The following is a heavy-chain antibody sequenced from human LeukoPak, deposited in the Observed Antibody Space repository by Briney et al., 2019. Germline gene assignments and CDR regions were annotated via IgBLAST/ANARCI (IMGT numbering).Heavy chain of an antibody. CDR3: ARSGIHI. CDR2: ISSSSNTI. CDR1: GFAFNYFS. J-gene: IGHJ4*02. D-gene: IGHD5-18*01. Sequence: PGGSLRLSCAASGFAFNYFSVNWVRQAPGKGLEWVSYISSSSNTIYYADSVKGRFTISRDNARNSLYLQMNSLRDEDTAVYYCARSGIHIWGQGTLVTVSS. V-gene: IGHV3-48*02.